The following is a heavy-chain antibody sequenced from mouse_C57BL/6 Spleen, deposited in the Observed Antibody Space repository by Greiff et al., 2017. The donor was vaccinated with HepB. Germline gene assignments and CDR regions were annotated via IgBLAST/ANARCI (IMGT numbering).Heavy chain of an antibody. CDR2: IWSDGST. CDR1: GFSLTSYG. Sequence: VQLQQSGPGLVAPSQSLSITCTVSGFSLTSYGVHWVRQPPGKGLEWLVVIWSDGSTTYNSALKSRLSISKDNSKSQVFLKMNSLQTDDTAMYYCARQGWLLRDYYAMDYWGQGTSVTVSS. J-gene: IGHJ4*01. CDR3: ARQGWLLRDYYAMDY. D-gene: IGHD2-3*01. V-gene: IGHV2-6-1*01.